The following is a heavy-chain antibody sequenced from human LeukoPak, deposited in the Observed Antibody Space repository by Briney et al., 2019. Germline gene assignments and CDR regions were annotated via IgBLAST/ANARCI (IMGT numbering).Heavy chain of an antibody. D-gene: IGHD5-18*01. V-gene: IGHV1-69*13. CDR1: GGTFSSYA. J-gene: IGHJ6*02. CDR3: ASSGYSYGITGYCYYGMDV. CDR2: IIPIFGTA. Sequence: SVKVSCKASGGTFSSYAISWVRQAPGQGLEWMGGIIPIFGTANYAQKFQGRVTITADESTSTAYMELSSLRSEDTAVYYCASSGYSYGITGYCYYGMDVWGQGTTVTVSS.